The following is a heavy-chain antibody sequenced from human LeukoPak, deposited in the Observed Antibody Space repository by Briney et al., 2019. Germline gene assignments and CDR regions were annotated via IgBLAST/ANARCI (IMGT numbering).Heavy chain of an antibody. CDR2: IRSKAYGGTT. CDR3: TRAAIVDFDY. Sequence: GGSLRLSCTASGFTFGDYAMSWFRQAPGKGLEWVGFIRSKAYGGTTEYAASVKGRFIISRDDSKSIAYLQMNSLETEDTAVYYCTRAAIVDFDYWGQGTLVTVSS. J-gene: IGHJ4*02. CDR1: GFTFGDYA. V-gene: IGHV3-49*03. D-gene: IGHD3-22*01.